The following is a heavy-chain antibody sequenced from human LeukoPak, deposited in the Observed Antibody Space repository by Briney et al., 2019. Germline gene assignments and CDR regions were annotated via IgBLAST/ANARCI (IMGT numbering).Heavy chain of an antibody. CDR1: GFTFSSYS. D-gene: IGHD3-22*01. J-gene: IGHJ5*02. Sequence: PGGSLRLSCAASGFTFSSYSMNWVRQAPGKGLEWVSSISSSSSYIYYADSVKGRFTISRDNAKNSLYLQMNSLRAEATAVYYCSREGTIGVIGNWFDPWGQGTLVTVSS. CDR3: SREGTIGVIGNWFDP. V-gene: IGHV3-21*01. CDR2: ISSSSSYI.